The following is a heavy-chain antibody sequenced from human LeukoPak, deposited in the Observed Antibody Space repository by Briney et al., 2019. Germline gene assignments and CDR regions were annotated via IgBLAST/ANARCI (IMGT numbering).Heavy chain of an antibody. D-gene: IGHD2-8*01. CDR3: ARSEDHNDNYYYGMDV. CDR1: GGSISSYY. J-gene: IGHJ6*02. CDR2: IYYSGST. Sequence: SSETLSLTCTVSGGSISSYYWSWVRQPPGKGLEWIGYIYYSGSTNYNPSLKSRVTISVDTSKNQFSLKLSSVTAADTAVYYCARSEDHNDNYYYGMDVWGQGTTVTVSS. V-gene: IGHV4-59*01.